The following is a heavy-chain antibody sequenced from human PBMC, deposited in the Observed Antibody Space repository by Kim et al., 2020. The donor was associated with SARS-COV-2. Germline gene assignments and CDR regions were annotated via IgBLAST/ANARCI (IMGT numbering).Heavy chain of an antibody. Sequence: GGSLRLSCAASGFTFSTYEMNWVRQAPGKGLEWVAYISSRGGTIYYADSVKGRFTISRDNDKNSLYLQMNSLRAEDSAVYYCARHPYGDYGYSMDVWGQGTTVTVSS. V-gene: IGHV3-48*03. CDR3: ARHPYGDYGYSMDV. CDR1: GFTFSTYE. CDR2: ISSRGGTI. J-gene: IGHJ6*02. D-gene: IGHD4-17*01.